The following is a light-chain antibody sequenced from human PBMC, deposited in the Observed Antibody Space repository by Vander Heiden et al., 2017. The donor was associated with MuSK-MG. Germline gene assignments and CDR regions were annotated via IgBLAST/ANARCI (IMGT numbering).Light chain of an antibody. V-gene: IGKV3-11*01. CDR1: QSVSSY. J-gene: IGKJ5*01. CDR3: HQRSSWPPIT. CDR2: DAS. Sequence: QSVSSYLAWYQQKPGQAPRLLIYDASNRATGTPTRCSGSGAGTDFTLTISSLEPEDFAIYYCHQRSSWPPITFGQGTRLEIK.